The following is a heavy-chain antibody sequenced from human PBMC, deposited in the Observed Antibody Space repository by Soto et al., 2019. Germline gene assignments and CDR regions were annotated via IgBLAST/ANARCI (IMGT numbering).Heavy chain of an antibody. V-gene: IGHV3-73*02. Sequence: EVQLVESGGGLVQPGGSLKLSCAASGFTFSGSAMHWVRQASGKGLEWVGRIRSKANSYATAYAASVKGRFTISRDDSKNTAYLQMNSLKTEDTAVYYCTRNGYSSGSDYWGQGTLVTVSS. CDR1: GFTFSGSA. J-gene: IGHJ4*02. CDR2: IRSKANSYAT. D-gene: IGHD6-19*01. CDR3: TRNGYSSGSDY.